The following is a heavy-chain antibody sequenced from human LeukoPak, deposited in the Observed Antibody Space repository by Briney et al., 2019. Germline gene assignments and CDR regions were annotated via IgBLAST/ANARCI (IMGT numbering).Heavy chain of an antibody. J-gene: IGHJ4*02. CDR2: IYSGGST. V-gene: IGHV3-53*01. D-gene: IGHD3-10*01. Sequence: GGSLRLSCAASGFTVSSNYMSWVRQAPGKGLEWVSVIYSGGSTYYADSVKGRFTISRDNSKNTLYLQMNSLRAEDTAVYYCASNYYGSGSYYDDYWGQGTLVTVSS. CDR3: ASNYYGSGSYYDDY. CDR1: GFTVSSNY.